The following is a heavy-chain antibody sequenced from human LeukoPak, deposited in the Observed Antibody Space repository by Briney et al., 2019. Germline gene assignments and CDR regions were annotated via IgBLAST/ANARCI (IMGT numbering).Heavy chain of an antibody. CDR1: GGSLSGHF. CDR2: IHSSGST. J-gene: IGHJ4*02. D-gene: IGHD3-9*01. CDR3: ARDPGDTDWYNFDF. Sequence: SETLSLTCTVFGGSLSGHFWSWFRRPPGKGLENVGYIHSSGSTNYNPSYKSRVTVSLEMSKNQFSLSLSYVTAADTAVYYCARDPGDTDWYNFDFWGQGILVTVSS. V-gene: IGHV4-59*11.